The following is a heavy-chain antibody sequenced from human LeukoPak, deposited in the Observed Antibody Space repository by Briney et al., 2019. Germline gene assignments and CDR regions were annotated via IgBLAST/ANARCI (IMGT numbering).Heavy chain of an antibody. CDR2: IYYSGST. V-gene: IGHV4-59*01. Sequence: SETLSLTCTVSGGSISGYYWTWIRQPPGKGLEYIGYIYYSGSTNHNPSLKSRVTISVDTSRNQFSLKLSSVTAADTAVYYCARGRYTFDYWGQGTLVTVSS. J-gene: IGHJ4*02. CDR3: ARGRYTFDY. CDR1: GGSISGYY. D-gene: IGHD1-1*01.